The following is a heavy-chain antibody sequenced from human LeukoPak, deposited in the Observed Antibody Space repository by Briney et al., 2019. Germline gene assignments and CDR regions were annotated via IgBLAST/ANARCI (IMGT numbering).Heavy chain of an antibody. CDR3: ARVTAPGIAVAGDAFDI. D-gene: IGHD6-19*01. J-gene: IGHJ3*02. CDR2: INPNSGGT. V-gene: IGHV1-2*02. Sequence: ASVKVSCKPSGYTFTGYYMHWVRQAPGQGLEWMGWINPNSGGTNYAQKFQGRVTMTRDTSISTAYMELSRLRSDDTAVYYCARVTAPGIAVAGDAFDIWGQRTMVTVSS. CDR1: GYTFTGYY.